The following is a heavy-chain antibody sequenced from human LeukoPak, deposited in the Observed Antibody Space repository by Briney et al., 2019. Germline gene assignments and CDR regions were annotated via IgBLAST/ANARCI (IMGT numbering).Heavy chain of an antibody. V-gene: IGHV3-11*01. CDR2: ISGSGTTM. Sequence: PGGSLRLSCAASGFTFSDYYMGWIRQALGKGLEWLSYISGSGTTMYYADSVKGRFTISRDNAKNSLDLQMNSLRAEDTAVYYCGRDFGLTGTKRSFDIWGQGTMVTVSS. CDR1: GFTFSDYY. CDR3: GRDFGLTGTKRSFDI. D-gene: IGHD1-7*01. J-gene: IGHJ3*02.